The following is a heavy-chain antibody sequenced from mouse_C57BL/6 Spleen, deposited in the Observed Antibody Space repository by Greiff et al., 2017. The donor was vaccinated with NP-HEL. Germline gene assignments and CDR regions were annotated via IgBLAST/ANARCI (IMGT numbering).Heavy chain of an antibody. V-gene: IGHV6-3*01. CDR1: GFTFSNYW. CDR3: TGDYGSSSWFAY. J-gene: IGHJ3*01. CDR2: IRVKSDNYAT. D-gene: IGHD1-1*01. Sequence: EVKLQESGGGLVQPGGSMKLSCVASGFTFSNYWMNWVRQSPEKGLEWVAQIRVKSDNYATHYAESVKGRFTISRDDSKSSVYLQMNNLRAEDTGIYYCTGDYGSSSWFAYWGQGTLVTVSA.